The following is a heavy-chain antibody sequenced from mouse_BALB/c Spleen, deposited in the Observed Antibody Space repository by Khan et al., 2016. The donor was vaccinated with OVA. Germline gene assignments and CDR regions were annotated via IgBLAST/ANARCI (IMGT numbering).Heavy chain of an antibody. CDR2: VTYSGNT. D-gene: IGHD1-1*01. CDR3: ARCYGRWAMDY. V-gene: IGHV3-8*02. CDR1: GDSITSGF. Sequence: EVQLVESGPSLVKPSQTLSLTCSVTGDSITSGFWNWIRKFPGNKFEYMGYVTYSGNTYYNPSLKSRISITRDTSKSQYYLQLNSVTTEDTAKYSCARCYGRWAMDYWGQGTTVTVSS. J-gene: IGHJ4*01.